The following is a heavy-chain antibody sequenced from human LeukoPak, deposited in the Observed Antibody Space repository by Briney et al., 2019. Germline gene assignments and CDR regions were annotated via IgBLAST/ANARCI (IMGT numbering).Heavy chain of an antibody. CDR3: ASGEQNWFDP. CDR1: GGTFSSYA. Sequence: ASVKVSCKASGGTFSSYAISWVRQAPGQGLEWMGRIIPIFGIANYAQKFQGRVTITADESTSTAYMELSSLRSEDTAVYYCASGEQNWFDPWGQGTLVTVSS. V-gene: IGHV1-69*13. D-gene: IGHD1-26*01. J-gene: IGHJ5*02. CDR2: IIPIFGIA.